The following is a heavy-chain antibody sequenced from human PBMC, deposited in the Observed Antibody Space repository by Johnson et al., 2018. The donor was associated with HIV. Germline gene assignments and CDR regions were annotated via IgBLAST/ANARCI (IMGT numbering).Heavy chain of an antibody. CDR1: GFTVSSNY. CDR2: IGTAGDT. V-gene: IGHV3-13*01. Sequence: VQLVESGGGLVQPGGSLRLSCAASGFTVSSNYMSWVRQAPGKGLEWVSVIGTAGDTYYPGSVKGRFTISRENAKNSLHLQMNSLRAGDTAVYYCARDLRYSGYEYAFDIWGQGTMVTVSS. J-gene: IGHJ3*02. D-gene: IGHD5-12*01. CDR3: ARDLRYSGYEYAFDI.